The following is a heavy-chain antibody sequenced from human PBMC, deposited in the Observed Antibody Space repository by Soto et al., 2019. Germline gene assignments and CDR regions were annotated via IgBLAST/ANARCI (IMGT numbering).Heavy chain of an antibody. CDR3: TRPRGYYYYYGMDV. Sequence: GGSLRLSCAASGFTFSNAWMNWVRQAPWKGLEWVGRIKSKTDGGTTDYAAPVKGRFTISRDDSKNTLYLQMNSLKTEDTAVYYCTRPRGYYYYYGMDVWRQATTVTVSS. J-gene: IGHJ6*02. CDR2: IKSKTDGGTT. V-gene: IGHV3-15*07. CDR1: GFTFSNAW.